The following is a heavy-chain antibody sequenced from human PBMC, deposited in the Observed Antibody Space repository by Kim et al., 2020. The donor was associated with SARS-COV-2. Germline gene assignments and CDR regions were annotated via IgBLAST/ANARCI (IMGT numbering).Heavy chain of an antibody. J-gene: IGHJ4*02. Sequence: SETLSLTCTVSGGSISSSSYYWGWIRQPPGKGLEWIGSIYYSGSTYYNPSLKSRVTISVDTSKNQFSLKLSSVTAADTAVYYCARLAPYYYDSSEGTGEHDYWGQGTLVTVSS. D-gene: IGHD3-22*01. CDR3: ARLAPYYYDSSEGTGEHDY. CDR2: IYYSGST. CDR1: GGSISSSSYY. V-gene: IGHV4-39*01.